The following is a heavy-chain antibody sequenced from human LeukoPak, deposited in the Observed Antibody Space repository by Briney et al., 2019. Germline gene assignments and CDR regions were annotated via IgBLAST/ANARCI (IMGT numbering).Heavy chain of an antibody. CDR2: IYPGDSDT. CDR1: GYIFSNYW. CDR3: ARVGVTLGIVGATPPNYFDT. Sequence: GESLKISCDTFGYIFSNYWIGWVRQIPGKGLEWMGIIYPGDSDTRYNASFQGQVTISADKSIITAYLQWSSLKTSDTAMYYCARVGVTLGIVGATPPNYFDTWGQGTLVTVSS. J-gene: IGHJ4*02. D-gene: IGHD1-26*01. V-gene: IGHV5-51*01.